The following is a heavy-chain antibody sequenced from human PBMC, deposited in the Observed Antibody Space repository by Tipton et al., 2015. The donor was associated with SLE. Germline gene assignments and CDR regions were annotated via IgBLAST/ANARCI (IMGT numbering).Heavy chain of an antibody. D-gene: IGHD6-13*01. CDR1: GDSINSHH. J-gene: IGHJ4*02. CDR2: IYDSGSS. CDR3: ARYRQLVIWYYFDS. Sequence: TLSLTCTVSGDSINSHHWTWIRQPPGKGLEWIGYIYDSGSSHYNASLKSRVAISVDTSKKQLSLKLTSVTAADTAVYYCARYRQLVIWYYFDSWGQGTLVTVSS. V-gene: IGHV4-59*11.